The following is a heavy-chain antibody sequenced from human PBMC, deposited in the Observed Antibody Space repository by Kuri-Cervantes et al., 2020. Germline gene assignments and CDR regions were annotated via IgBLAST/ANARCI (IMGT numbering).Heavy chain of an antibody. D-gene: IGHD3-3*01. Sequence: LRLSCTVSGGSINSDTYYWNWIRQPAGKELEWIGRIYTTGSTNYNPSLKSRVTISVDTSKNQFSLKLSSVTAADTAVYYCARRYYDFWSGYPRVGWFDPWGQGTLVTVSS. V-gene: IGHV4-61*02. CDR1: GGSINSDTYY. J-gene: IGHJ5*02. CDR3: ARRYYDFWSGYPRVGWFDP. CDR2: IYTTGST.